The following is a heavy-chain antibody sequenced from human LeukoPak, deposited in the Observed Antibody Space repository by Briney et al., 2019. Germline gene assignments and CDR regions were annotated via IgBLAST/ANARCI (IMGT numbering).Heavy chain of an antibody. J-gene: IGHJ4*02. CDR2: IYTSGST. CDR1: GGSISSYY. CDR3: ARAGYGGNPGYFDY. D-gene: IGHD4-23*01. Sequence: SETLSLTCTVSGGSISSYYRSWIRQPAGKGLEWIGRIYTSGSTNYNPSLKSRVTMSVDTSKNQFSLKLSSVTAADTAVYYCARAGYGGNPGYFDYWGQGTLVTVSS. V-gene: IGHV4-4*07.